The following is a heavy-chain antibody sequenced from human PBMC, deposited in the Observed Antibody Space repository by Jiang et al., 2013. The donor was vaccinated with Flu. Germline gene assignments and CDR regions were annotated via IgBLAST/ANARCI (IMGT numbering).Heavy chain of an antibody. V-gene: IGHV1-69*04. J-gene: IGHJ6*02. CDR2: IIPILGIA. D-gene: IGHD6-19*01. CDR3: AREPPDQEAAAGEIAVAGTDYYYYGMDV. Sequence: SVKVSCKASGGTFSSYAISWVRQAPGQGLEWMGRIIPILGIANYAQKFQGRVTITADKSTSTAYMELSSLRSEDTAVYYCAREPPDQEAAAGEIAVAGTDYYYYGMDVWGQGTTVTVSS. CDR1: GGTFSSYA.